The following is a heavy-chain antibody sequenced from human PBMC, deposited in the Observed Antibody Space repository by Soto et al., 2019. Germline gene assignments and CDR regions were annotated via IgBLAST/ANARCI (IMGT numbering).Heavy chain of an antibody. CDR3: ARDSHGYYDRSPDAFDI. D-gene: IGHD3-22*01. CDR2: ISSSSSYI. V-gene: IGHV3-21*01. Sequence: EVQLVESGGGLVKPGGSLRLSCAASGFTFSSYSMNWVRQAPGKGLEWVSSISSSSSYIYYADSVKGRFTISRDNAKNSLYLQMNSLRAEDTAVYYCARDSHGYYDRSPDAFDIWGQGTMVTVSS. CDR1: GFTFSSYS. J-gene: IGHJ3*02.